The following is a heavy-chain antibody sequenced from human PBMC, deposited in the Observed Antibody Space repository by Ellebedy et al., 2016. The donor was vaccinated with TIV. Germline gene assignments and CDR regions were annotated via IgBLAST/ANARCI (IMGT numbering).Heavy chain of an antibody. CDR3: VRGWAD. J-gene: IGHJ3*01. CDR2: IYYNGRP. CDR1: GGTINNYY. D-gene: IGHD1-26*01. V-gene: IGHV4-59*01. Sequence: SETLSLXXTVSGGTINNYYWSWIRQPPGKGLEWIGYIYYNGRPDYNPSLKNRVTISLGRSRTQFSLKMESVTAEDTAVYYCVRGWADWGQGTMVTVSS.